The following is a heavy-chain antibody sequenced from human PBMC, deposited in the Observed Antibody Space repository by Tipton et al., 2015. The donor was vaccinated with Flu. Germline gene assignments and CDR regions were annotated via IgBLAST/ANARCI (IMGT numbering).Heavy chain of an antibody. CDR2: IYSGGYT. V-gene: IGHV3-53*01. Sequence: SLRLSCAASGFTVSSNYMTWVRQAPGKGLEWVSVIYSGGYTYYADSVKGRFTISRDNSKNTLYLQMNSLRTEDTAVYYCVKNSGGLPDYWGQGTLVTVSS. D-gene: IGHD3/OR15-3a*01. J-gene: IGHJ4*02. CDR3: VKNSGGLPDY. CDR1: GFTVSSNY.